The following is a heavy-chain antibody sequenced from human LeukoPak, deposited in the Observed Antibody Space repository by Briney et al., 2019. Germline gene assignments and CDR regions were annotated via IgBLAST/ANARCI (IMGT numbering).Heavy chain of an antibody. V-gene: IGHV4-59*01. Sequence: PSETLSLTCTVSGGSITSSYWSWIRQPPGKGLEWIGYIYHSGSTNYNPSLKSRVTISVDTSKNQFSLKLSSVTAADTAVYYCARDYDSSGYYGNWGQGTLVTVSS. D-gene: IGHD3-22*01. J-gene: IGHJ4*02. CDR2: IYHSGST. CDR3: ARDYDSSGYYGN. CDR1: GGSITSSY.